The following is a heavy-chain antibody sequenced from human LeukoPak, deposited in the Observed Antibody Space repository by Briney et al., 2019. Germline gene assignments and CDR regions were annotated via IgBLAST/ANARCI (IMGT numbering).Heavy chain of an antibody. D-gene: IGHD2-21*02. CDR3: ARASLYCGGDCYPYFDY. CDR2: ISSSGSTI. CDR1: GFTFSSYE. Sequence: GGSLRLSCAASGFTFSSYEMNWVRQAPGKGLEWVSYISSSGSTIYYADSVKGRFTISRDNAKNSLYLQTNSLRAEDTAVYYCARASLYCGGDCYPYFDYWGQGTLVTVSS. V-gene: IGHV3-48*03. J-gene: IGHJ4*02.